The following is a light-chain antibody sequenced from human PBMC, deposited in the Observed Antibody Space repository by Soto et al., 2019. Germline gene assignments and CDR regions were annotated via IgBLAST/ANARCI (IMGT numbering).Light chain of an antibody. V-gene: IGKV3-20*01. CDR2: AAS. CDR3: QQYGALPYT. Sequence: DIVLTQSPGTLSLSPGERATLSCRASQSVSSSYFAWYQQKPGQAPRLLIYAASRRASGIPDRFSGSGSGTDFTLTINRLEHEDFAVYYCQQYGALPYTFGQGTKVDIK. J-gene: IGKJ2*01. CDR1: QSVSSSY.